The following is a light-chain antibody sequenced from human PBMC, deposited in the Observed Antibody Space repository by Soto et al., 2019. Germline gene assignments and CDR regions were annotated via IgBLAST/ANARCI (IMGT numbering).Light chain of an antibody. CDR2: GAS. CDR1: QSVSSN. J-gene: IGKJ1*01. V-gene: IGKV3-15*01. Sequence: EIVMTQSPATLSVSPGERDTLSCRASQSVSSNLAWYQQKPGQAPRLLIYGASTRATGIPARFSGSGSGTEFTLTISSLQSEDFAVYYCQQYNNWPLWTFGQGTKVEIK. CDR3: QQYNNWPLWT.